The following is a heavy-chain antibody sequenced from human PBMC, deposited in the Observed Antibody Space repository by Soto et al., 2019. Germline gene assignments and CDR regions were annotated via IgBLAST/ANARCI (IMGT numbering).Heavy chain of an antibody. CDR1: GFTFSSYW. Sequence: SLRLSCAASGFTFSSYWMHWVRQAPGKGLVWVSRINSDGSSTSYADSVKGRFTISRDNAKNTLYLQMNSLRAEDTAVYYCARGDLTIFGVVIDYYYGMDVWGQGTTVTVSS. V-gene: IGHV3-74*01. D-gene: IGHD3-3*01. CDR3: ARGDLTIFGVVIDYYYGMDV. J-gene: IGHJ6*02. CDR2: INSDGSST.